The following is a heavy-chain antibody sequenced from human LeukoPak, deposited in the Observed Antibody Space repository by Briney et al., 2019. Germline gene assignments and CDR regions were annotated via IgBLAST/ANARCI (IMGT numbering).Heavy chain of an antibody. D-gene: IGHD2-2*01. CDR3: ARVSARYCSITSCYYFDY. V-gene: IGHV1-69*01. Sequence: SVKVSCKASGGTFSSYAISWVRQAPGQGLEWMGGIIPIFGTANYAQKFQGRVTITADESTSTAYMELSSLRSEDTAVYYCARVSARYCSITSCYYFDYWGQGTLVTVSS. CDR2: IIPIFGTA. CDR1: GGTFSSYA. J-gene: IGHJ4*02.